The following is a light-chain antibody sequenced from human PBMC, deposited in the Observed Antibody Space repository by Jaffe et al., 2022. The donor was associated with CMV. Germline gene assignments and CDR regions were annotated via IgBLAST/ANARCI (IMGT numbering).Light chain of an antibody. CDR3: SSFTSINTYV. CDR1: SSDVGKYKY. Sequence: QSALTQPASVSGSPGQSITLSCTGTSSDVGKYKYVSWYQQHPGKAPKLMIHDVSNRPSGVSNRFSGSKSGKTASLTISGLQAEDEADYYCSSFTSINTYVFGTGTKVTVL. CDR2: DVS. J-gene: IGLJ1*01. V-gene: IGLV2-14*03.